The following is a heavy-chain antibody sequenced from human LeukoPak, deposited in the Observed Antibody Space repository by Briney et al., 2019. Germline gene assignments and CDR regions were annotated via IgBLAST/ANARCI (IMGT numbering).Heavy chain of an antibody. CDR3: ARKRSCAYSSGWYY. Sequence: GSSVKVSCKASGGTSSSYAISWVRQAPGQGLEWMGGIIPIFGTANYAQKFQGRVAITADESTSTAYMELSSLRSEDTAVYYCARKRSCAYSSGWYYWGQGTLVTVSS. J-gene: IGHJ4*02. D-gene: IGHD6-19*01. CDR2: IIPIFGTA. V-gene: IGHV1-69*01. CDR1: GGTSSSYA.